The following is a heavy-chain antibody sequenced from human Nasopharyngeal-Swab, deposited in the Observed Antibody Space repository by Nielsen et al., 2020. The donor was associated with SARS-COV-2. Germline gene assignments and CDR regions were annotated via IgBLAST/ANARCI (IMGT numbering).Heavy chain of an antibody. CDR3: ARGFHPRHYYDSSGSSLDY. V-gene: IGHV4-34*01. Sequence: SETLFLTCAVYGGSFSGYYWSWIRQPPGKGLEWIGEINHSGSTNYNPSLKSRVTISVDTSKNQFSLKLSSVTAADTAVYYCARGFHPRHYYDSSGSSLDYWGQGTLVTVSS. D-gene: IGHD3-22*01. J-gene: IGHJ4*02. CDR1: GGSFSGYY. CDR2: INHSGST.